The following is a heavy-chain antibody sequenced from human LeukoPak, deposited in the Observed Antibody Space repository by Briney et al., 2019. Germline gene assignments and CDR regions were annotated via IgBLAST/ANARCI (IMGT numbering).Heavy chain of an antibody. D-gene: IGHD5-18*01. CDR3: AKDSGYSYSFGFDY. CDR2: ISGSGGST. Sequence: GGSLRLSCAASGFAFSTYAVSWVRQAPGKGLEWVSAISGSGGSTYYADSVKGRFTISRDNSKNTLYLQMNSLRAEDTAVYYCAKDSGYSYSFGFDYWGQGTLVTVSS. CDR1: GFAFSTYA. V-gene: IGHV3-23*01. J-gene: IGHJ4*02.